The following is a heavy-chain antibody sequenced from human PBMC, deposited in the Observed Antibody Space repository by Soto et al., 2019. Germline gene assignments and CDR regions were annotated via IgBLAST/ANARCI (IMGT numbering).Heavy chain of an antibody. D-gene: IGHD2-2*02. V-gene: IGHV1-18*01. Sequence: ASVKVSCKASGYTFTNFGVTWVRRAPGQGLEWMGWISAYTDTPNYAQKFQGRVTMTIDTSTSTAYMDLRSLTSDETAVYYCERVIPCVEPWFDSWGLRTLVTVSS. CDR1: GYTFTNFG. J-gene: IGHJ5*01. CDR3: ERVIPCVEPWFDS. CDR2: ISAYTDTP.